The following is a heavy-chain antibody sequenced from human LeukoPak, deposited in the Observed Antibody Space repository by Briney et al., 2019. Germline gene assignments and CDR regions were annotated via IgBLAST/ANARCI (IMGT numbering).Heavy chain of an antibody. CDR1: AYSFTTDW. Sequence: GESLKISCKASAYSFTTDWIGWVRQMPGKGLEWMAVIYPGDSRTRYNPSFEGQISISADQSTSTAYLQWGSLKASDTAMYYCARRKLLDTWSDTWGQGTLVTVSS. CDR2: IYPGDSRT. CDR3: ARRKLLDTWSDT. J-gene: IGHJ5*02. V-gene: IGHV5-51*01.